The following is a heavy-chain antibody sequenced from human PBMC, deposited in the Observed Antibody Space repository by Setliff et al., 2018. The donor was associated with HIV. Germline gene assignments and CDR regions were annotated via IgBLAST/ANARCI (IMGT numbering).Heavy chain of an antibody. CDR3: ARDYIHVFDI. V-gene: IGHV1-2*02. Sequence: ASVKVSCKASGYTFTDNYIHWVRQAPGQGLEWMAWINSASGGTNYAQNFQGRVTVTRYTSIKPVYLEVNGLKSDDTAVYYCARDYIHVFDIWGQGTMVTVSS. CDR2: INSASGGT. CDR1: GYTFTDNY. J-gene: IGHJ3*02.